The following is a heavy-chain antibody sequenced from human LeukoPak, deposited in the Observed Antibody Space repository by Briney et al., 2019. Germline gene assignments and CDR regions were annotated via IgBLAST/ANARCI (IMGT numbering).Heavy chain of an antibody. V-gene: IGHV1-46*01. J-gene: IGHJ4*02. CDR2: INPSGGST. CDR1: GCTFTSYY. Sequence: ASVKVSCKASGCTFTSYYMHWVRQAPGQGLEWMGIINPSGGSTSYAQKFQGRVTMTRDMSTSTVYMELSSLRSEDTAVYYCAREAVPAAMVDYWGQGTLVTVSS. CDR3: AREAVPAAMVDY. D-gene: IGHD2-2*01.